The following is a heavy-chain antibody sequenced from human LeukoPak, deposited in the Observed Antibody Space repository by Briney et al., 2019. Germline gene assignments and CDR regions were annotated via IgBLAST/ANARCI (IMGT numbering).Heavy chain of an antibody. CDR1: GYTLTGYY. Sequence: GASVKVSCKASGYTLTGYYMHWVRQAPGQGLEWMGWINPNSGGTNYAQKFQGRVTMTRDTSISTAYMELSRLRSDDTAVYYCARPSKNSGSYRPYGYWGQGTLVTVSS. D-gene: IGHD1-26*01. J-gene: IGHJ4*02. CDR2: INPNSGGT. CDR3: ARPSKNSGSYRPYGY. V-gene: IGHV1-2*02.